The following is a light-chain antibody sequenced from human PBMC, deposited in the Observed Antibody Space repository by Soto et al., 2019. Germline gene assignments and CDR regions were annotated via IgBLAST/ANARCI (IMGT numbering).Light chain of an antibody. CDR3: QHYGLSPA. J-gene: IGKJ4*01. Sequence: EIVLTQSPGTLSLSPGERATLSCRASQSVSSSYLAWYQQKPVQAPRLLIYGASSRATGIPDRFSGSGSATDFTLTSSSLEPEDFAVYYCQHYGLSPAVGGGTKVEI. V-gene: IGKV3-20*01. CDR1: QSVSSSY. CDR2: GAS.